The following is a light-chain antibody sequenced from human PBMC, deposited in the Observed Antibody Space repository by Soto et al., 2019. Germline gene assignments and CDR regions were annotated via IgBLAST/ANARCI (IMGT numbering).Light chain of an antibody. CDR1: QSVSTY. CDR3: QQYGHSPIT. J-gene: IGKJ5*01. V-gene: IGKV3-11*01. CDR2: DAS. Sequence: DIVLTQSPATLSLATVERATLSCWASQSVSTYLAWYQQKPCQARRLLIYDASSRATGIPARFSGSGSGTDFTLTISSVEPEDFALYYCQQYGHSPITFGQGTRQAIK.